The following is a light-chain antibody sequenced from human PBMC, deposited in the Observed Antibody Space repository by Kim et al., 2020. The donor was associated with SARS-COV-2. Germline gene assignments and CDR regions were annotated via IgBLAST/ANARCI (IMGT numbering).Light chain of an antibody. Sequence: QSITISCTGTSSDGGNYNLVSWYQQHPGNAPKLMIYEGTKRPSGVSNRFSGSKSDNTASLTISGLQAEDEADYFCCSYAGRTTDVVFGGGTQLTVL. CDR2: EGT. CDR3: CSYAGRTTDVV. V-gene: IGLV2-23*01. CDR1: SSDGGNYNL. J-gene: IGLJ2*01.